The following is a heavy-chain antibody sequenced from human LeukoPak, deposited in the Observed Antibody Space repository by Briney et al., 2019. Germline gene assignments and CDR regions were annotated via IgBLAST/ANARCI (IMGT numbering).Heavy chain of an antibody. CDR1: GFTFSSYR. Sequence: GGSLRLSCAASGFTFSSYRMNWFRQAPGKGLEWVSYISSSSSTIYYADSVKGRFTISRDNAKNSLYLQMSSLRDKDTAVYYCAGDHGGNSDYWGQGTLVTVSS. CDR3: AGDHGGNSDY. V-gene: IGHV3-48*02. J-gene: IGHJ4*02. D-gene: IGHD4-23*01. CDR2: ISSSSSTI.